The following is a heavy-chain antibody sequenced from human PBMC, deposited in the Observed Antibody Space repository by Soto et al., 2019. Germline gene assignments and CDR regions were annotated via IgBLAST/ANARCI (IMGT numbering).Heavy chain of an antibody. Sequence: SETLSLTCAVSGGSISSGGYYWSWIRQPPGKGLEWIGYIYYSGSTNYNPSLKSRVTISVDTSKNQFSLKLSSVTAADTAVYYCARVWGGAFDIWGQGTMVTVSS. CDR3: ARVWGGAFDI. CDR1: GGSISSGGYY. CDR2: IYYSGST. J-gene: IGHJ3*02. D-gene: IGHD3-10*01. V-gene: IGHV4-61*08.